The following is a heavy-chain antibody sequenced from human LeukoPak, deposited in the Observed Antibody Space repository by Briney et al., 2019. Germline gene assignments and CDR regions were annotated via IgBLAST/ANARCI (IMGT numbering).Heavy chain of an antibody. CDR2: ISSSGSTK. CDR3: ARDPKDFWSGYQH. V-gene: IGHV3-11*04. CDR1: GFTFNDYH. Sequence: PGGSLRLSCAASGFTFNDYHMSWIRQAPGKGLEWVSYISSSGSTKYYADSVKGRFTISRDNAKNSLYLQMNSLRAEDTAVYYCARDPKDFWSGYQHWGQGTLVTVSS. D-gene: IGHD3-3*01. J-gene: IGHJ1*01.